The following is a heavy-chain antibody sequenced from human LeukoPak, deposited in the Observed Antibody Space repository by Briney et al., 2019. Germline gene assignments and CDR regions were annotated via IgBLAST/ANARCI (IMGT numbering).Heavy chain of an antibody. D-gene: IGHD4-23*01. CDR1: GGSISSYY. CDR3: AREGGDYGGNSQFWYFDL. CDR2: IYYSGST. Sequence: PSETLSLTCTVSGGSISSYYWSWIRQPPGKGLEWIGYIYYSGSTYYNPSLKSRVTILVDTSKNQFSLKLSSVTAADTAVYYCAREGGDYGGNSQFWYFDLWGRGTLVTVSS. J-gene: IGHJ2*01. V-gene: IGHV4-59*12.